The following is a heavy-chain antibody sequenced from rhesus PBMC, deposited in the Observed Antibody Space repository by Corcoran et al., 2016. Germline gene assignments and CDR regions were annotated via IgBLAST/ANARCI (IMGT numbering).Heavy chain of an antibody. Sequence: QVTLKESGPALVKPTQTLTLTCTFSGFSLTTRGMGVGWIRQPPGKALEWLALIDWDDDKRYSTYQKSRRTIAKDTAKNQVVLTMPNMDPRDTATYYGARGLEYCSGIDCYDYYFDYWGQGALVTVSS. D-gene: IGHD2-27*01. CDR2: IDWDDDK. V-gene: IGHV2-152*01. CDR3: ARGLEYCSGIDCYDYYFDY. J-gene: IGHJ4*01. CDR1: GFSLTTRGMG.